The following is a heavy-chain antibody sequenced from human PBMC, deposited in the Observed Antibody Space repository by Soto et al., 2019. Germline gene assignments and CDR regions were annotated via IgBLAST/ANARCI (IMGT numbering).Heavy chain of an antibody. D-gene: IGHD6-6*01. Sequence: QVQLVQSGAEVKKPGASVKVSCKASGYTFSSNGISWVRQAPGQGLEWMGWISTYNGNTNYAQRLQGRVTMTTDPSTRTAYMELRSLRSDDTAVYFCARRNSSSSWFDPWRQGTLVPVSS. J-gene: IGHJ5*02. CDR2: ISTYNGNT. V-gene: IGHV1-18*01. CDR3: ARRNSSSSWFDP. CDR1: GYTFSSNG.